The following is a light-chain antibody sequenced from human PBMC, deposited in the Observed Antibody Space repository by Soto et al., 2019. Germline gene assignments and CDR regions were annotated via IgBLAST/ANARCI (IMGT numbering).Light chain of an antibody. V-gene: IGKV3-15*01. CDR1: QSAGSN. J-gene: IGKJ4*01. Sequence: EIVMTQSPATLSVSPGERATLSCRASQSAGSNLAWYQQKPGQAPSLLIFGASTRATGIPARFSGSGSGTEFTLTISSLQSEDFAVYYCQQYNRWPLTFGGGAKVEIK. CDR2: GAS. CDR3: QQYNRWPLT.